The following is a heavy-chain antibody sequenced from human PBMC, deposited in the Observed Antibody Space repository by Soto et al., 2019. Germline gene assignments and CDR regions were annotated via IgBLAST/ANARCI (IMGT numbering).Heavy chain of an antibody. V-gene: IGHV2-5*02. CDR2: IYWDDDK. CDR3: AHSRYQLLWGYFDY. J-gene: IGHJ4*02. Sequence: QITLKESGPPLVKPTQTLTLTCTFSGFSLSTSGVGVGWIRQPPGKALEWLALIYWDDDKRYSPSLKSRLTITKDTPKNQVVLTMTNMDPVDTATYYCAHSRYQLLWGYFDYWGQGTLVTVSS. D-gene: IGHD2-2*01. CDR1: GFSLSTSGVG.